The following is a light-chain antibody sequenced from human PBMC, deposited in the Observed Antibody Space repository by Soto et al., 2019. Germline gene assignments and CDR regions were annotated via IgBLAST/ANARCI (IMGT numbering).Light chain of an antibody. CDR3: QQSYSTPQT. Sequence: DIQMTQSPSSLSASVGDRVTITCRASQSISSYLNWYQQKPGKAPKLLIYAASSLQSGVPSRFSGSGSGTDLTLTISSLQPEDFAPYYCQQSYSTPQTFGQGTKVEIK. J-gene: IGKJ1*01. CDR1: QSISSY. V-gene: IGKV1-39*01. CDR2: AAS.